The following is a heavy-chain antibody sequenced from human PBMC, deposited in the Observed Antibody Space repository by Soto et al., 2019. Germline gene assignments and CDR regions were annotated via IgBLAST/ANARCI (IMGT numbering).Heavy chain of an antibody. CDR1: VFTFTSYG. CDR3: ARSRDGYSFYFYYGMDV. CDR2: ILHDGSAE. V-gene: IGHV3-30*03. J-gene: IGHJ6*02. Sequence: SLRLSCAASVFTFTSYGMHWVRQAPGKGLEWMALILHDGSAEYYADSVKGRFTISRDNSKSTLYLQMNSLRAEDTAVYYCARSRDGYSFYFYYGMDVWGQGTTVTVSS. D-gene: IGHD4-4*01.